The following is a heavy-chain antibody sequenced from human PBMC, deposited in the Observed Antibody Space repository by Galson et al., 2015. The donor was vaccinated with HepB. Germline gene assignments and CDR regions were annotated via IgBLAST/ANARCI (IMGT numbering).Heavy chain of an antibody. CDR2: ISSSSSYI. D-gene: IGHD3-3*01. V-gene: IGHV3-21*01. CDR1: GFTFSSYS. J-gene: IGHJ4*02. CDR3: ARDGQTNYDFWSGYYQEPFDY. Sequence: SLRLSCAASGFTFSSYSMNWVRQAPGKGLEWVSSISSSSSYIYYADSVKGRFAISRDNAKNSLYLQMNSLRAEDTAVYYCARDGQTNYDFWSGYYQEPFDYWGQGTLVTVSS.